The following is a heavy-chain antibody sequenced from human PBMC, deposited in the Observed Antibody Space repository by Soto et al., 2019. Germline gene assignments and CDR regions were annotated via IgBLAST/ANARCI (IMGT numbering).Heavy chain of an antibody. CDR1: GGTFSRYA. Sequence: QVQLVQSGAEVKKPGSSVKVSCKASGGTFSRYAISWLRQAPGQGLEWMGGITPMFGTENYAQKFQGRVTITADESTITVHMELRRLRSEATAVYYCAQTLGSAVAGPGRFDLWGRGTLVIVSS. J-gene: IGHJ2*01. V-gene: IGHV1-69*12. CDR2: ITPMFGTE. CDR3: AQTLGSAVAGPGRFDL. D-gene: IGHD6-19*01.